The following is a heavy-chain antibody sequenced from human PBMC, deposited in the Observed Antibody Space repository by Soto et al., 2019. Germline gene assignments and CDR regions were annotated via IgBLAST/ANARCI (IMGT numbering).Heavy chain of an antibody. V-gene: IGHV1-18*01. CDR1: GYTFTSYG. D-gene: IGHD5-12*01. Sequence: VASVKVSCKASGYTFTSYGISWVRQAPGQGLEWMGWISAYNGNTNYAQKLQGRVTMTTDTSTSTAYMELRSLRSDDTAVYYCARRAHLVGGYDTFYFDYWGQGTLVTVSS. CDR3: ARRAHLVGGYDTFYFDY. J-gene: IGHJ4*02. CDR2: ISAYNGNT.